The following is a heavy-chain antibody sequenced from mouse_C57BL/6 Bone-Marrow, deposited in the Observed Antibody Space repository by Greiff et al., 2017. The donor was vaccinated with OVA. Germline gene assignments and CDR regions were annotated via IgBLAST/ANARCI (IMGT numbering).Heavy chain of an antibody. Sequence: VQLQQSGPELVKPGASVKIPCKASGYTFTDYNMDWVKQSHGKSLEWIGDINPNNGGTIYNQKFKGKATLTVDKSSSTAYMELRSLTSEDTAVYYCARVGYYYGSSYCWYFDVWGTGTTVTVSS. D-gene: IGHD1-1*01. J-gene: IGHJ1*03. CDR3: ARVGYYYGSSYCWYFDV. CDR2: INPNNGGT. V-gene: IGHV1-18*01. CDR1: GYTFTDYN.